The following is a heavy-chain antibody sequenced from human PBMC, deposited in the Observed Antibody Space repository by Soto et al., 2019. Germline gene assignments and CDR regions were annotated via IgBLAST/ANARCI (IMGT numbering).Heavy chain of an antibody. CDR3: ARDGNDILTGYPT. CDR2: IKQDGIEK. Sequence: GALRLSGAASVFTCSSYWMSWVRQAPGKGLEWVANIKQDGIEKYYVDSVKGRFTISRDNAKNSLYLQMNSLRAEDTAVYYCARDGNDILTGYPTWGQGTLVTVSS. CDR1: VFTCSSYW. V-gene: IGHV3-7*03. J-gene: IGHJ5*02. D-gene: IGHD3-9*01.